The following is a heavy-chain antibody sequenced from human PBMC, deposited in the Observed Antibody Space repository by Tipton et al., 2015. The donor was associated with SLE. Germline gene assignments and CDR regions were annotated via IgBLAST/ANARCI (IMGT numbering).Heavy chain of an antibody. CDR2: VFSSGTT. J-gene: IGHJ4*02. CDR3: ARGPIMYTYDRSGYEFYD. Sequence: LRLSCTVSSGSVSSGAYYWSWIRQHPGKGLEWIGYVFSSGTTYYNPSLKGRLSLSLDTSQNQLSLKLSSVTSADTAVYYCARGPIMYTYDRSGYEFYDWGQGTLVTVSS. V-gene: IGHV4-31*03. D-gene: IGHD3-22*01. CDR1: SGSVSSGAYY.